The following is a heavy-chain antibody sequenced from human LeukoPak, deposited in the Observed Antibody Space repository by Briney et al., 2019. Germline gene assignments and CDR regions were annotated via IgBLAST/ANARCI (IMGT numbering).Heavy chain of an antibody. CDR1: GLTFSSRP. Sequence: GGSLRLSCSASGLTFSSRPMHWVRQAPGKGLDYVSGTSGNGRSTYYADSVKGRFTIPRDNSKNTVYLQMSSLRPGDTAVYYCVNQISGWVYWGQGTLVTVSS. CDR2: TSGNGRST. J-gene: IGHJ4*02. D-gene: IGHD6-19*01. V-gene: IGHV3-64D*06. CDR3: VNQISGWVY.